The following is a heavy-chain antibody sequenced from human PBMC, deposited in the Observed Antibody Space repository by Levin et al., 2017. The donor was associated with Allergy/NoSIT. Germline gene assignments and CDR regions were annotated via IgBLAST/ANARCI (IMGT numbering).Heavy chain of an antibody. V-gene: IGHV4-39*01. CDR3: ARHEGGYYYYGLNV. CDR2: IYYRGST. Sequence: SQTLSLPCTVSGGSMNSSHYYWAWIRQPPGKGLEWLACIYYRGSTYYNPSLKSRLIMSVDTPKNQFSLRLSSVTAADTAIYYCARHEGGYYYYGLNVWGQGTTVTVSS. J-gene: IGHJ6*02. CDR1: GGSMNSSHYY.